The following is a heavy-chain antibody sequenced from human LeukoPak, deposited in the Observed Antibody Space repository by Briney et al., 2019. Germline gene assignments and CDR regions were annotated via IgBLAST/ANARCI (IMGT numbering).Heavy chain of an antibody. V-gene: IGHV3-74*01. CDR3: ASQIQYYYDSSGSPPY. CDR2: INSDGSST. Sequence: GGSLRLSCAASGFTFSSYWMHWVRHAPGKGLVWVSRINSDGSSTSYADSVKGRFTISRDNAKNTLYLQMDSLRAEDTAVYYCASQIQYYYDSSGSPPYWGQGTLVTVSS. J-gene: IGHJ4*02. D-gene: IGHD3-22*01. CDR1: GFTFSSYW.